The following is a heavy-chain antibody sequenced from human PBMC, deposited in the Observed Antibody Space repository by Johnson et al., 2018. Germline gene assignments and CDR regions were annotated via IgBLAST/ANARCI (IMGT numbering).Heavy chain of an antibody. CDR1: VFTFSSYG. V-gene: IGHV3-30*18. CDR2: ISYDGSNK. Sequence: VQLVESGGGVVQPGRSLRLSCAASVFTFSSYGMHWVRQAPGKGLEWVAVISYDGSNKYYADSVKGRFTISRDNSKNTLFLQMNSLRAEDTAVFYCAKEYSSSSEYFQHWGQGTLVTVSS. J-gene: IGHJ1*01. D-gene: IGHD6-6*01. CDR3: AKEYSSSSEYFQH.